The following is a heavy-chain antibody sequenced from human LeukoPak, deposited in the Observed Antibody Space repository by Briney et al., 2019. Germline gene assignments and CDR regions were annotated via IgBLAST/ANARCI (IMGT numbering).Heavy chain of an antibody. CDR2: ISSSSSYI. V-gene: IGHV3-21*01. D-gene: IGHD1-14*01. J-gene: IGHJ3*02. Sequence: PGGSLRLSCAASGFTFSSYSMNWVRQAPGEGLEWVSSISSSSSYIYYADSVKGRFTISRDNAKNSLYLQMNSLRAEDTAVYYCARDLTHDAFDIWGQGTMVTVSS. CDR3: ARDLTHDAFDI. CDR1: GFTFSSYS.